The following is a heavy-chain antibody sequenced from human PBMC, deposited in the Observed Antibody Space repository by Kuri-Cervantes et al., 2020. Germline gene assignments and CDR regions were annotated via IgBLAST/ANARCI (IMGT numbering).Heavy chain of an antibody. D-gene: IGHD1-26*01. CDR1: GGTFSSEN. V-gene: IGHV1-69*02. CDR2: IIPILGIA. CDR3: ARGVGAPVTTYYFDY. J-gene: IGHJ4*02. Sequence: PVKGSCKASGGTFSSENIRWERKAPGQGLEWMGRIIPILGIANYAQKFQGRVTITADESTSTAYMELSSLRSEDTAVYYCARGVGAPVTTYYFDYWGQGTLVTVSS.